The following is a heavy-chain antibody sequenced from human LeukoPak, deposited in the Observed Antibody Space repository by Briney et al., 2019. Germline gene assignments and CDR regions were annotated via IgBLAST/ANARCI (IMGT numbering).Heavy chain of an antibody. CDR3: ARDLLRANIWQQLVRGNWFDP. D-gene: IGHD6-13*01. V-gene: IGHV1-18*01. CDR1: GYTFTSYG. CDR2: ISAYNGNT. J-gene: IGHJ5*02. Sequence: ASVKVSRKASGYTFTSYGISWVRQAPGQGLEWMGWISAYNGNTNYAQKLQGRVTMTTDTSTSTAYMELRSLRSDDTAVYYCARDLLRANIWQQLVRGNWFDPWGQGTLVTASS.